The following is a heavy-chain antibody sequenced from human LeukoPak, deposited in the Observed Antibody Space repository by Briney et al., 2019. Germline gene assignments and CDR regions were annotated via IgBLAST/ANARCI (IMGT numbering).Heavy chain of an antibody. Sequence: ASVKVSCKASGYSFTSYAMNWVRQAPGQGLEWMGWIITNTGNPTYAQGFTGRFVFSLDTSVSTAYLQISSLKAEDTAVYYCARVGIYGDYNRYFDYWGQGTLVTVSS. CDR2: IITNTGNP. CDR1: GYSFTSYA. CDR3: ARVGIYGDYNRYFDY. V-gene: IGHV7-4-1*02. J-gene: IGHJ4*02. D-gene: IGHD4-17*01.